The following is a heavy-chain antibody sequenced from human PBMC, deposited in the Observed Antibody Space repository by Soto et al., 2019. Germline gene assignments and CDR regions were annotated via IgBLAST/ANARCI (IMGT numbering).Heavy chain of an antibody. J-gene: IGHJ6*02. CDR3: ARDLAAAGTGYYYGMDV. CDR1: GGSISSGGYY. D-gene: IGHD6-13*01. Sequence: QVQLQESGPGLVKPSQTLSLTCTVSGGSISSGGYYWSWIRQHPGKGLEWIGYIYYSGSTYYNPSLKRRVTISVDTSKNQFSLKLSSVTAADTAVYYCARDLAAAGTGYYYGMDVWGQGTTVTVSS. CDR2: IYYSGST. V-gene: IGHV4-31*03.